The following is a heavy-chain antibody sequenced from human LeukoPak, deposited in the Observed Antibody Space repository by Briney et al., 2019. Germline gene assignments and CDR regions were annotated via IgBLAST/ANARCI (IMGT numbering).Heavy chain of an antibody. CDR1: AFTFSSYS. CDR2: ISSSSSYI. J-gene: IGHJ4*02. D-gene: IGHD1-1*01. V-gene: IGHV3-21*04. Sequence: GGSLRLSCAASAFTFSSYSMNWVRQAPGKGLEWVSSISSSSSYIYYADSVKGRFTISRDNSKNTLYLQMDSLTADDTAIYYCGKATGTLGNWGQGTLVTVSS. CDR3: GKATGTLGN.